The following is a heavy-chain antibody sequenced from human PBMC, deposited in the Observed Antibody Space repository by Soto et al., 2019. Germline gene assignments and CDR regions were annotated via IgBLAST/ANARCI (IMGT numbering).Heavy chain of an antibody. CDR1: GFTFSSYA. V-gene: IGHV3-23*01. CDR2: ISGSGGST. Sequence: PGGSLRLSCAASGFTFSSYAMSWVRQAPGKGLEWVSAISGSGGSTYYADSVKGRFTISRDNSKNTLYLQMNSLRAEDTAVYYCAKDSESAIILRFLEWLFDYWGQGTLVTVSS. D-gene: IGHD3-3*01. CDR3: AKDSESAIILRFLEWLFDY. J-gene: IGHJ4*02.